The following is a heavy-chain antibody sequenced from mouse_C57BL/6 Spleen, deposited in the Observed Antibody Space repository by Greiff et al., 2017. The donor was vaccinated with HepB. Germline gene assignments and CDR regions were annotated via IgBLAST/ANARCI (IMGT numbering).Heavy chain of an antibody. CDR3: ARGEYDLDY. D-gene: IGHD2-14*01. V-gene: IGHV5-4*01. J-gene: IGHJ2*01. Sequence: EVQRVESGGGLVKPGGSLKLSCAASGFTFSSYAMSWVRQTPEKRLEWVATISDGGSYTYYPDNVKGRFTISRDNAKNNLYLQMSHLKSEDTAMYYCARGEYDLDYWGQGTTLTVSS. CDR2: ISDGGSYT. CDR1: GFTFSSYA.